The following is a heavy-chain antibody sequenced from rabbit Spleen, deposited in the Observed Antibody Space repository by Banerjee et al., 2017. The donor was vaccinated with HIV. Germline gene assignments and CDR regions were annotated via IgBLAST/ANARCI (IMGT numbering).Heavy chain of an antibody. D-gene: IGHD8-1*01. CDR1: GFSFSSSDY. Sequence: QSLEESGGDLVKPGASLTLTCTASGFSFSSSDYMCWVRQAPGKGLEWISCIAGSSSGGTYSATWAKGRFTVSKAASTTVTLQMTSLTAADTATYFCARDAGTSFSTYGMDLWGPGTLVTVS. CDR3: ARDAGTSFSTYGMDL. CDR2: IAGSSSGGT. J-gene: IGHJ6*01. V-gene: IGHV1S40*01.